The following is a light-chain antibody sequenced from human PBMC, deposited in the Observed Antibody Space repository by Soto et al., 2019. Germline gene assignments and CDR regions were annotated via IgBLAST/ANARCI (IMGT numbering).Light chain of an antibody. J-gene: IGKJ4*01. CDR3: QQYNNWPPLT. CDR1: QSVSRN. V-gene: IGKV3-15*01. CDR2: GAS. Sequence: EIVMTQSPATLSVSPGERATLSCRASQSVSRNLAWYQLKPGQAPRLLIYGASTRATGIPARFSGSGSGTEFTLTISSLQSEDFAVYYCQQYNNWPPLTFGGGTKVDIK.